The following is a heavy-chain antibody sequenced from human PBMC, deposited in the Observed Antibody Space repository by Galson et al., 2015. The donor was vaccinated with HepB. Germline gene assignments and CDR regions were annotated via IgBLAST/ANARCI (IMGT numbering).Heavy chain of an antibody. J-gene: IGHJ6*03. CDR2: INPSGGST. D-gene: IGHD6-19*01. Sequence: SVKVSCKASGYTFTSYYMHWVRQAPGQGLEWMGIINPSGGSTSYAQKFQGRVTMTRDTSTSTVYMELSSLRSEDTAVYYCARNNVAGMTRYYYMDVWGKGTTVTVSS. CDR1: GYTFTSYY. CDR3: ARNNVAGMTRYYYMDV. V-gene: IGHV1-46*03.